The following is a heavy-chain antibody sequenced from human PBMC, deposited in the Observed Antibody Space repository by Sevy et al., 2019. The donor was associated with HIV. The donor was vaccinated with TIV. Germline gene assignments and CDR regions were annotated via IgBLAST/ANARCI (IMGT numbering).Heavy chain of an antibody. Sequence: GGSLRLSCAASGFTFSSYSMNWVRQAPGKGLEWVSSISSSSSYIYYADSVKGRFTISRDNAKNSLYLQMNSLRAEDTAVYYCAREFNYDFWSGSPGAFDIWGQGTMVTVSS. CDR2: ISSSSSYI. V-gene: IGHV3-21*01. D-gene: IGHD3-3*01. CDR1: GFTFSSYS. J-gene: IGHJ3*02. CDR3: AREFNYDFWSGSPGAFDI.